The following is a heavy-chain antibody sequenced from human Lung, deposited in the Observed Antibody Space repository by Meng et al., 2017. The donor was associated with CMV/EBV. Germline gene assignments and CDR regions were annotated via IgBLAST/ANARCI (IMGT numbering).Heavy chain of an antibody. CDR2: IYYSGST. V-gene: IGHV4-61*01. J-gene: IGHJ4*02. CDR3: ARETITRPRNSFDY. D-gene: IGHD3-10*01. CDR1: GGCVSSASYY. Sequence: SGGCVSSASYYWSWIRQPPGKGLAWLGYIYYSGSTNYNPSLKSRVTISLDTSKNQFSLDLTSVTAADTAVYYCARETITRPRNSFDYWGQGTLVTVSS.